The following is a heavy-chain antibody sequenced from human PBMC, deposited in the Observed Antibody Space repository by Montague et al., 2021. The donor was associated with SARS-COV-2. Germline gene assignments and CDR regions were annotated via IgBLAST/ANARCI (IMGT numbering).Heavy chain of an antibody. Sequence: CAISGDSVAGEDAGCRWDEQTPASDLHWQGVTYYRSKWYNDYAVSVKSRITINPDTSKNQISLQLNSVTPEDTAVYYCARTSASSDYWGQGTLVTVSS. CDR1: GDSVAGEDAG. D-gene: IGHD1-26*01. CDR2: TYYRSKWYN. J-gene: IGHJ4*02. CDR3: ARTSASSDY. V-gene: IGHV6-1*01.